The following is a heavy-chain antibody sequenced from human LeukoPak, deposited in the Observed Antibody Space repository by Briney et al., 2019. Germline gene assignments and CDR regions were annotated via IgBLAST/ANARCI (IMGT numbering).Heavy chain of an antibody. V-gene: IGHV4-30-4*01. J-gene: IGHJ4*02. CDR3: ARAAYCGGDCYGGSLGY. Sequence: PSETLSLTCTVSGVSISSGDYYWSWIRQPPGKGLEWIGYIYYSGSTYYNPSLKSRVTISVDTSKNQFSLKLSSVTAADTAVYYCARAAYCGGDCYGGSLGYWGQGTLVTVSS. CDR2: IYYSGST. CDR1: GVSISSGDYY. D-gene: IGHD2-21*02.